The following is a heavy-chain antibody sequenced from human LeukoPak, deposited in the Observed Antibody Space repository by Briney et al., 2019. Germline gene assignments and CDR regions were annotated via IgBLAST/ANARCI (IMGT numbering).Heavy chain of an antibody. CDR1: GFTFSSYG. CDR3: AKDRVAVAGYYYGMDV. CDR2: ISSDGSNK. Sequence: GRSLRLSCAASGFTFSSYGIHWVRQAPGKGLEWVTIISSDGSNKYYADSVKGRFTISRDNSKNTLYLQMNRLRAEDTAVYYCAKDRVAVAGYYYGMDVWGQGTTVTVSS. V-gene: IGHV3-30*18. J-gene: IGHJ6*02. D-gene: IGHD6-19*01.